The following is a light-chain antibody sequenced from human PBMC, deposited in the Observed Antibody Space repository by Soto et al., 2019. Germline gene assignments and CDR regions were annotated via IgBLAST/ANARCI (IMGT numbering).Light chain of an antibody. Sequence: EIVMTQSPATLSVSPGERATLSCRAVQNIHTNLAWYQQKPGQAPRLLIYDASNRATGIPARFSGSGSGTDFTLTISSLEPEDFAVYYCQQRSNWPLSITFGQGTRLEIK. CDR1: QNIHTN. J-gene: IGKJ5*01. CDR3: QQRSNWPLSIT. CDR2: DAS. V-gene: IGKV3-11*01.